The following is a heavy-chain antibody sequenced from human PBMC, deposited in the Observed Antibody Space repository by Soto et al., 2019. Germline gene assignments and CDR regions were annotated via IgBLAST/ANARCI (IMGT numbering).Heavy chain of an antibody. J-gene: IGHJ3*02. CDR2: ISGSGGST. CDR1: GFTFSSYA. Sequence: GGSLRLSCAASGFTFSSYAMSWVRQAPGKGLEWVSAISGSGGSTYYADSVKGRFTISRDNSKNTLYLQMNSLRAEDTAVYYCAKGGDYDILIGWSDAFDIWGQGTMVTVSS. V-gene: IGHV3-23*01. CDR3: AKGGDYDILIGWSDAFDI. D-gene: IGHD3-9*01.